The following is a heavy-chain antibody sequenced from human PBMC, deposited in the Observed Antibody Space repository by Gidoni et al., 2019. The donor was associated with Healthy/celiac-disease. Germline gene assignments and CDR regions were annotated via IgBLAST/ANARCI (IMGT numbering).Heavy chain of an antibody. V-gene: IGHV3-30-3*01. CDR3: ARGASGYCSSTTCYAPYGMDV. J-gene: IGHJ6*02. CDR2: ISYDGSNK. Sequence: QVQLVESGGGVVQPGRSLRLSCAASGFTFSRSAMNWVRQAPGRGLEWVAVISYDGSNKYYADSVKGRFTISRDNSKNTLYLQMNSLRAEDTAVYYCARGASGYCSSTTCYAPYGMDVWGQGTTVTVSS. D-gene: IGHD2-2*01. CDR1: GFTFSRSA.